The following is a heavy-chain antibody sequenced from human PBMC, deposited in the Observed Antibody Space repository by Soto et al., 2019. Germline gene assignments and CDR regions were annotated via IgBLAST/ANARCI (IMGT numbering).Heavy chain of an antibody. CDR3: AKVHIAVAANGYGFGY. D-gene: IGHD6-19*01. Sequence: EVQLLDSGGGLVQPGGSLRLSCAASGFSFSAYAMSWVRQAPGKGLEWVSSISGRGDTTYYADSVKGRFTISRDNSKNALYLQMSPPRADDTAVYFCAKVHIAVAANGYGFGYWGQGTQVTVSP. CDR1: GFSFSAYA. CDR2: ISGRGDTT. J-gene: IGHJ4*02. V-gene: IGHV3-23*01.